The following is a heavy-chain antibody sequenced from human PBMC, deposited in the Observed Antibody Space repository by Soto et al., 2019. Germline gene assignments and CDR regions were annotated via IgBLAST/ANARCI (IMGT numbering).Heavy chain of an antibody. CDR1: GFTFSSYA. D-gene: IGHD6-19*01. J-gene: IGHJ6*02. CDR2: ISGSGGST. Sequence: GWSLRLSCAASGFTFSSYAMSWVRHAPGKGLEWVSAISGSGGSTYYADSVKGRFTISRDNSKNTLYLQMNSLGAEDTAVYYCVKDKGPIGVAGTGEVWGPGTTVTVSS. CDR3: VKDKGPIGVAGTGEV. V-gene: IGHV3-23*01.